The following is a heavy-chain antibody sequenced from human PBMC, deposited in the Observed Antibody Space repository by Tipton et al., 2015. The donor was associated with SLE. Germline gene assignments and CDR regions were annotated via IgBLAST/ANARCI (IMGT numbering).Heavy chain of an antibody. J-gene: IGHJ5*02. CDR1: GGSISSSSYY. Sequence: TLSLTCTLSGGSISSSSYYWGRIRQPPGKGLEWIGSIYYSGSTYYNPSLKSRVTISVDTSKNQFSLKLSSVTAADTAVYYCARHSSSWYKDWFDPWGQGTLVTVSS. V-gene: IGHV4-39*01. CDR3: ARHSSSWYKDWFDP. CDR2: IYYSGST. D-gene: IGHD6-13*01.